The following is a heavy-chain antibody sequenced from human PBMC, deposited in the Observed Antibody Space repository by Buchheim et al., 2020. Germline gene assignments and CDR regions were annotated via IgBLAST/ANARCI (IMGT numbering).Heavy chain of an antibody. CDR3: ARDRTRFGGSGSYDY. Sequence: EVQLVESGGGLVKPGGSLRLSCAASGFTFSSYSMNWVRQAPGKGLEWVSSISSSSSYIYYADSVKGRFTISRDNAKNYMYLQMNSLRAEDTAVYYCARDRTRFGGSGSYDYWGQGTL. CDR1: GFTFSSYS. J-gene: IGHJ4*02. V-gene: IGHV3-21*01. D-gene: IGHD3-10*01. CDR2: ISSSSSYI.